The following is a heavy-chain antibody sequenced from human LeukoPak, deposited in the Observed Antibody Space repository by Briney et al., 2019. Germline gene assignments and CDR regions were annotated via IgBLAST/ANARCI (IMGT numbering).Heavy chain of an antibody. J-gene: IGHJ6*03. Sequence: GASVKVSCKASGYIFTNYYMHWVRQAPGQGLEWLGIINPSGGSTTYAQKFQGRVTMTSDMSTSTAYMELSSLISEDTAVYYCTRDPGLTNFYYYMDVWGKGTTVTVSS. D-gene: IGHD4-11*01. CDR1: GYIFTNYY. V-gene: IGHV1-46*01. CDR3: TRDPGLTNFYYYMDV. CDR2: INPSGGST.